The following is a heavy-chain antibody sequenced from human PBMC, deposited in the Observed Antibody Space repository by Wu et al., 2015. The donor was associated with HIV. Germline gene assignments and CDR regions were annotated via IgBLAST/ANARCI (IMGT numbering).Heavy chain of an antibody. D-gene: IGHD1-26*01. CDR2: ISPYNGNT. J-gene: IGHJ1*01. V-gene: IGHV1-18*01. Sequence: QVQLVQSGAEVKKPGASVKVSCKASGYTFTSYGISWVRQAPGQGLEWMGWISPYNGNTNYAQNFQGRVTMTANTSISTVYMELRSLRSEDTAVYYCARGGGNEYFQPWGRGRPGSIVSS. CDR1: GYTFTSYG. CDR3: ARGGGNEYFQP.